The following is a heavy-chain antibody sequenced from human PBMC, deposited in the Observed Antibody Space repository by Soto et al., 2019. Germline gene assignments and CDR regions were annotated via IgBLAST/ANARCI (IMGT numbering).Heavy chain of an antibody. D-gene: IGHD3-22*01. CDR3: ASPKGPYYDSSGYYH. CDR1: GGTFSSYA. J-gene: IGHJ5*02. Sequence: SVKVSCKASGGTFSSYAISWVRQAPGQGLEWMGGIIPIFGTANYAQKFQGRVTITADESTSTAYMELSSLRSEDTAVYYCASPKGPYYDSSGYYHWGQGTLVTAPQ. V-gene: IGHV1-69*13. CDR2: IIPIFGTA.